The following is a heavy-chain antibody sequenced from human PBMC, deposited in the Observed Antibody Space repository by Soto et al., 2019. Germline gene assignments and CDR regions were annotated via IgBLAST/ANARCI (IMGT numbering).Heavy chain of an antibody. CDR1: GYTFTSYY. Sequence: QVQLVQSGAEVKKPGASEKVSCKASGYTFTSYYMHWVRQAPGQGLEWMGIINPSGGSTSYAQKFQGRVTMTRDTSTSTVYMELSSLRSEDTAVYYCARAGQHHGWWFDPWGQGTLVTVSS. CDR2: INPSGGST. CDR3: ARAGQHHGWWFDP. J-gene: IGHJ5*02. D-gene: IGHD6-13*01. V-gene: IGHV1-46*01.